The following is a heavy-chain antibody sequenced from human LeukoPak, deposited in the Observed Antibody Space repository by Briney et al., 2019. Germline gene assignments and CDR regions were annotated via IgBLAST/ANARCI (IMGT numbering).Heavy chain of an antibody. CDR1: GYTLTELS. CDR2: IIPIFGTA. D-gene: IGHD1-26*01. Sequence: GASVKVSCKVSGYTLTELSMHWVRQAPGQGLEWMGGIIPIFGTANYAQKFQGRVTITTDESTSTAYMELSSLRSEDTAVYYCAGGSGDYWGQGTLVTVSS. J-gene: IGHJ4*02. CDR3: AGGSGDY. V-gene: IGHV1-69*05.